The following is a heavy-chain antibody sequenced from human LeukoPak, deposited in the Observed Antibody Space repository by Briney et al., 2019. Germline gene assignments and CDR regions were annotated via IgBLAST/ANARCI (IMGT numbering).Heavy chain of an antibody. D-gene: IGHD5-18*01. Sequence: PSETLSPTCTVSGASISDYTWSWIRQSPGRRLEWIGYMYSSGSSNYNPSLKSRVTISVDTSKNQFSLKLSSVTAADTAIYYCARGQYIYDYWGQGTLVTVSS. CDR3: ARGQYIYDY. J-gene: IGHJ4*02. CDR1: GASISDYT. CDR2: MYSSGSS. V-gene: IGHV4-59*01.